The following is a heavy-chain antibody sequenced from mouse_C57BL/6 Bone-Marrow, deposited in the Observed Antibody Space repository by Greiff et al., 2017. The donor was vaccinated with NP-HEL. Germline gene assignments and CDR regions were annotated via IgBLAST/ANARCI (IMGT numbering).Heavy chain of an antibody. CDR2: IRSKSNNYAT. J-gene: IGHJ3*01. V-gene: IGHV10-1*01. CDR3: ATEEFAY. CDR1: GFSFNTYA. Sequence: EVMLVESGGGLVQPKGSLKLSCAASGFSFNTYAMNWVRQAPGKGLEWVARIRSKSNNYATYYADSVKDRFTISRDDSESMLYLQMNNLKTEDAAMYYCATEEFAYWGQGTLVTVSA.